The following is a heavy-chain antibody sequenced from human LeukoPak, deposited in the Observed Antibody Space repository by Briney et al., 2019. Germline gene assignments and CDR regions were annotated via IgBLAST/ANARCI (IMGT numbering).Heavy chain of an antibody. CDR1: GGSISSSSYY. J-gene: IGHJ4*02. Sequence: PSETLSLTCTVSGGSISSSSYYWGWIRQPPGKGLEWIGSIYYSGSTYYNPSLKSRVTISVDTSKNQFSLKPSSVTAADTAVYYCRDGSGRYWGQGTLVTVSS. CDR3: RDGSGRY. V-gene: IGHV4-39*07. CDR2: IYYSGST. D-gene: IGHD3-10*01.